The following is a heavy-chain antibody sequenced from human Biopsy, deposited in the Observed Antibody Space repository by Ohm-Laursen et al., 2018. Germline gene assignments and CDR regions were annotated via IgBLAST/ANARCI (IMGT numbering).Heavy chain of an antibody. J-gene: IGHJ2*01. CDR3: ARDGKRWDYSTYFSWHFDL. V-gene: IGHV3-30*03. Sequence: SLRLSCAASGFTFTSYAMHWVRQAPGKGLEWVAVISYDGSGEYYADSLQGRFIISRDNPKNTVDLQMNSLRAEDTAVYFCARDGKRWDYSTYFSWHFDLWGRGTLVTVSS. CDR2: ISYDGSGE. CDR1: GFTFTSYA. D-gene: IGHD4-11*01.